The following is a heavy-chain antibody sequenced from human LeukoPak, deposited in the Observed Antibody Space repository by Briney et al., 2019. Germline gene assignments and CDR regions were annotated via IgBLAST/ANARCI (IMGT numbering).Heavy chain of an antibody. CDR2: IKLDGSEK. V-gene: IGHV3-7*01. Sequence: GGSLRLSCAASGFTFSSFWMTWVRQAPGKGLEWVANIKLDGSEKYYVDSVKGRFTVSRDNAKNSLYLQMNSLRAENTAVYYCARISSISYYFDYWGLGTLVTVSS. CDR1: GFTFSSFW. CDR3: ARISSISYYFDY. J-gene: IGHJ4*02.